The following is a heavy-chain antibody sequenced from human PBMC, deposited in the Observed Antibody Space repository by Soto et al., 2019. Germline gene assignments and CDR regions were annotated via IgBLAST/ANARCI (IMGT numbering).Heavy chain of an antibody. D-gene: IGHD4-17*01. CDR3: ARETTVVTETNYFDY. J-gene: IGHJ4*02. Sequence: PSETLSLTCTVSGGSISSGGYYWSWIRQHPGKGLEWIGYIYYSGSTYYNPSLKSRVTISVDTSKNQFSLKLSSVTAADTAVYYCARETTVVTETNYFDYWGQGTLVTVSS. CDR1: GGSISSGGYY. V-gene: IGHV4-31*03. CDR2: IYYSGST.